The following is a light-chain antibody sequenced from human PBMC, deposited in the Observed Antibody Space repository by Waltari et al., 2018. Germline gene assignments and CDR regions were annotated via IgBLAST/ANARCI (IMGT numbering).Light chain of an antibody. CDR2: DVS. CDR3: SSYTSSSTLVV. Sequence: QSALTQPASVSGSPGQSITISCTGTSSDAGGYNYVPWYQQHPGKAPKLMIYDVSNRPAGVSNGVSGSKAGNTASLTISGLQAEDEADYYCSSYTSSSTLVVFGGGTKLTVL. CDR1: SSDAGGYNY. V-gene: IGLV2-14*01. J-gene: IGLJ2*01.